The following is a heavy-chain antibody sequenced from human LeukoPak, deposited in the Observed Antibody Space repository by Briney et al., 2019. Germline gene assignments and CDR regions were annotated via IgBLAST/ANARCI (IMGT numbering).Heavy chain of an antibody. CDR3: ARGDIVVVPAAMGSWFDP. CDR2: INPNSGGT. V-gene: IGHV1-2*02. CDR1: GYTFTGYY. J-gene: IGHJ5*02. Sequence: ASVKVSCKASGYTFTGYYMHWVRQAPGQGPEWMGWINPNSGGTNYAQKFQGRVTMTRDTSISTAYMELSRLRSDDTAVYYCARGDIVVVPAAMGSWFDPWGQGTLVTVSS. D-gene: IGHD2-2*01.